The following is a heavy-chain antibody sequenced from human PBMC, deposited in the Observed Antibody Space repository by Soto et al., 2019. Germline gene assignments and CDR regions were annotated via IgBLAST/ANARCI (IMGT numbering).Heavy chain of an antibody. CDR1: GGTFSSYT. CDR3: ASITGTGGGEYNWFDP. V-gene: IGHV1-69*02. D-gene: IGHD1-20*01. Sequence: QVQLVQSGAEVKKPGSSVKVSCTASGGTFSSYTISWVRQAPGQGLEWMGRIIPILGIANYAQKFQGRVTITADKSTRQAYMGLSSLSSEDTAGYYWASITGTGGGEYNWFDPWGQGTLVTVSS. J-gene: IGHJ5*02. CDR2: IIPILGIA.